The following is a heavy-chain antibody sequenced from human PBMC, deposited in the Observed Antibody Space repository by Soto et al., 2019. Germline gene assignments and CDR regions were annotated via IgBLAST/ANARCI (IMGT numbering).Heavy chain of an antibody. J-gene: IGHJ6*02. D-gene: IGHD2-2*01. CDR3: ARVPGEYQLLLALDQYGMDV. CDR2: IWYDGSNK. Sequence: GGSLRLSCAASGFTFSSYGMHWVRQAPGKGLEWVAVIWYDGSNKYYADSVKGRFTISRDNSKNTLYLQMNSLRAEDTAVYYCARVPGEYQLLLALDQYGMDVWGQGTTVTVSS. CDR1: GFTFSSYG. V-gene: IGHV3-33*01.